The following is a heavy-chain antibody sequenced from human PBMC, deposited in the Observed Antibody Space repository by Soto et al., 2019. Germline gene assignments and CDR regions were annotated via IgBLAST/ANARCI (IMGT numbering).Heavy chain of an antibody. V-gene: IGHV3-66*01. CDR3: ARTNSGSGSSPHYY. Sequence: EVQLVESGGGLVQPGGSLRLSCAASGFTISNNYMSWVRQAPGKGLEWGSVIYTGGSTYYADSVKGRFTISRDNSKNTLFLQMNSLRAEETAVYYCARTNSGSGSSPHYYWGQGTLVTVSP. CDR1: GFTISNNY. J-gene: IGHJ4*02. D-gene: IGHD3-10*01. CDR2: IYTGGST.